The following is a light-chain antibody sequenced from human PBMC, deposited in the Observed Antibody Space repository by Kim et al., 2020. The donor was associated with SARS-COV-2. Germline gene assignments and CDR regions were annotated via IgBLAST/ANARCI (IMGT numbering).Light chain of an antibody. CDR1: QGISSY. CDR3: QQLNSYLT. J-gene: IGKJ5*01. Sequence: DIQLTQSPSFLSASVGDRVTITCRARQGISSYLAWYQQKPGKAPKLLIYAASTLQSGVPSRFSGSGSGTEFTLTISSLQPEDFATYYCQQLNSYLTFGQGTRLEIK. CDR2: AAS. V-gene: IGKV1-9*01.